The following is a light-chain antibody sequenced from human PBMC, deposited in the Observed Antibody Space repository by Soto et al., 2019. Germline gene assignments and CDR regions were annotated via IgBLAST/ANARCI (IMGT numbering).Light chain of an antibody. J-gene: IGKJ1*01. CDR1: QSISSY. Sequence: DIQMTQSPSSLSASVGDRVTITCRASQSISSYLSWYQHKPGKAPKLLMYAASSLQSGVSSRFSGSGSGTDFTLSISSLQPEDFGSYYCQQTYSRPRTFGQGTQVEIK. CDR3: QQTYSRPRT. CDR2: AAS. V-gene: IGKV1-39*01.